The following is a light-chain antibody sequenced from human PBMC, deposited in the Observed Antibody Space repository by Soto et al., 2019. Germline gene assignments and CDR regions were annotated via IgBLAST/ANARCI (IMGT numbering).Light chain of an antibody. V-gene: IGLV1-44*01. CDR3: AAWDGTLKRYV. J-gene: IGLJ1*01. CDR2: YNN. CDR1: NSNIASNT. Sequence: SVLTQPPSASETPGQTVSISCSGSNSNIASNTVNWYQHLPGTAPKLLIYYNNQRPSGVPDRFSGSKSGTSASLAISGLQSEDESDYYCAAWDGTLKRYVFGTGTKVTVL.